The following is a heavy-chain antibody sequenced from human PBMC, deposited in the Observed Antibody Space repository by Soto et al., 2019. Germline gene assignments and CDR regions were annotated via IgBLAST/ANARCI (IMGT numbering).Heavy chain of an antibody. V-gene: IGHV1-3*05. D-gene: IGHD3-10*01. CDR2: INAGNGNP. CDR3: ARDSGGGDY. CDR1: GYTFTNYA. J-gene: IGHJ4*02. Sequence: QVQLVQSGAEEKKPGASVKVSCKASGYTFTNYAMHWVRQAPGQRLEWMGWINAGNGNPKYSQKFQGRVTISRVLFVGTAYMELSSLRSEEPAVFFSARDSGGGDYWGQGTLITVSS.